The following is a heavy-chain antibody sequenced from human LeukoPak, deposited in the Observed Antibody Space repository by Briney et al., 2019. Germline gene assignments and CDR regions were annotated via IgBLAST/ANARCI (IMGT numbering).Heavy chain of an antibody. J-gene: IGHJ6*03. CDR2: IIPIFGTA. V-gene: IGHV1-69*13. CDR3: AKSPKSPAISMVRGVSSYNYYMDV. Sequence: ASVKVSCKASGGTFSSYAISWVRQAPGQGLEWMGGIIPIFGTANYAQKFQGRVTITADESTSTAYMELSSLRSEDTAVYYCAKSPKSPAISMVRGVSSYNYYMDVWGTGTTATISS. CDR1: GGTFSSYA. D-gene: IGHD3-10*01.